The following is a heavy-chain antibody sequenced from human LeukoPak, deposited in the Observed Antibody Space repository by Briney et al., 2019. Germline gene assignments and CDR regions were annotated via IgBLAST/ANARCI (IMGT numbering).Heavy chain of an antibody. V-gene: IGHV3-33*01. CDR2: LAFDGRNE. CDR3: ARGGGGQLDY. D-gene: IGHD3-16*01. Sequence: PGRPLRLCCAASGFRFSNYGMPWVRRDPGKGLEWVAGLAFDGRNENYPDSVKGRFTISRDNSKNTLYLQMNILRAEDTAVYYCARGGGGQLDYWGQGALVTVSS. J-gene: IGHJ4*02. CDR1: GFRFSNYG.